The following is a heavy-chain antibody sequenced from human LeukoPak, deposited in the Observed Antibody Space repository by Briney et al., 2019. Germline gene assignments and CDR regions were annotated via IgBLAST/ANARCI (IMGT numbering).Heavy chain of an antibody. J-gene: IGHJ4*02. V-gene: IGHV4-59*01. CDR3: AGFDTSNWGNFDY. Sequence: SETLSLTCTVSGGSISSYYWSWIRQPPGKGLEWKGLEWIGYIYYSGSTNYNPSLRSRVTISVDTSKNQFSLKLSSVTAADTAVYYCAGFDTSNWGNFDYWGQGTLVTVSS. CDR2: IYYSGST. D-gene: IGHD6-13*01. CDR1: GGSISSYY.